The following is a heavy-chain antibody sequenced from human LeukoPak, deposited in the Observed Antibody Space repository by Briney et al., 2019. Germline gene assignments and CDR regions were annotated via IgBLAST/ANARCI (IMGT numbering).Heavy chain of an antibody. V-gene: IGHV4-39*01. J-gene: IGHJ5*02. D-gene: IGHD3-22*01. CDR2: IFYTGNT. Sequence: PSETLSLTCTVSGGSILDSTYYWAWIRQPPGKGLEWIATIFYTGNTHYNPSLKSRVTMSVDTVKNQFSLNLNSVTAADTAVYYCARQSSGYYYGWYDPWGQGTLVTVSS. CDR1: GGSILDSTYY. CDR3: ARQSSGYYYGWYDP.